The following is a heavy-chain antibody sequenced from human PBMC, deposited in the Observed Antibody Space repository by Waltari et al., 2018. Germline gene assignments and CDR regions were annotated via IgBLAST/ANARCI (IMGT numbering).Heavy chain of an antibody. D-gene: IGHD3-22*01. CDR3: ARDYYDSSGYYKRMDV. J-gene: IGHJ6*02. Sequence: QVQLVQSEAEVRKPGSSVRVSCKASGGTFSSYAISWVRQAPGQGLEWMGRIIPIFGTANYAQKFQGRVTITADKSTSTAYMELSSLRSEDTAVYYCARDYYDSSGYYKRMDVWGQGTTVTVSS. CDR1: GGTFSSYA. CDR2: IIPIFGTA. V-gene: IGHV1-69*06.